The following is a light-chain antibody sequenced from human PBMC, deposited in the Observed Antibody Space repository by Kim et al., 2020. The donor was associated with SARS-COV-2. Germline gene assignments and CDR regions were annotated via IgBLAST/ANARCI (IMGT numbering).Light chain of an antibody. CDR1: SLRSYY. CDR2: GKN. J-gene: IGLJ2*01. Sequence: ALGQTVRIKCQGDSLRSYYASWYQQKPGQAPVLVIYGKNNRPSGIPDRFSGSSSGDTGSLTITGAQAEDEADYYCNSRDSSGNHVVFGGGTQLTVL. V-gene: IGLV3-19*01. CDR3: NSRDSSGNHVV.